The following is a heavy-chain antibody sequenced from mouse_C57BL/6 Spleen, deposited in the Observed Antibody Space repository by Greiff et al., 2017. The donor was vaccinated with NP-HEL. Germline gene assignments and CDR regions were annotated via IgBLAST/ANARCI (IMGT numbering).Heavy chain of an antibody. CDR2: IDPANGTT. CDR1: GFNIKNTY. V-gene: IGHV14-3*01. CDR3: AFYYGDYGYAMDY. Sequence: VQLKESVAELVRPGASVKLSCTASGFNIKNTYMHWVKQRPEPGLEWIGRIDPANGTTNYAPKFKGKATITAATSSNTAYLQLSSLTSEDPAIYSCAFYYGDYGYAMDYWGQGTSVTVSS. D-gene: IGHD2-13*01. J-gene: IGHJ4*01.